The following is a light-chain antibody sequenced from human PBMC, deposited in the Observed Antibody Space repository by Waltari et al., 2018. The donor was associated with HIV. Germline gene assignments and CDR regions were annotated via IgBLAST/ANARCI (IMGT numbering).Light chain of an antibody. CDR3: VTWDDSLVAYV. J-gene: IGLJ1*01. V-gene: IGLV1-44*01. CDR2: SNT. Sequence: QSVLTQPPSASATPGQRVTISCSGKSSHIGDNRVAWYQQPPPAAPRLLVYSNTQRPSGVPDRFSGSKSGTSASLAITGLQSEDEAYYYCVTWDDSLVAYVFGSGTEVTVL. CDR1: SSHIGDNR.